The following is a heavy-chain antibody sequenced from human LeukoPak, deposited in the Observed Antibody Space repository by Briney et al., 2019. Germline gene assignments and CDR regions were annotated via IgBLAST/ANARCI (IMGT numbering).Heavy chain of an antibody. D-gene: IGHD3-16*01. CDR1: GYTFTSYG. Sequence: GASVKVSCKTSGYTFTSYGINWVRQAPGQGLEWMGWISGYNGDTHYAQRLQGRVTMTTDTSTSTAYLELRSLRSADTALYYCARDTLGMGDYFDSWGQGTLVTVSS. V-gene: IGHV1-18*01. CDR2: ISGYNGDT. CDR3: ARDTLGMGDYFDS. J-gene: IGHJ4*02.